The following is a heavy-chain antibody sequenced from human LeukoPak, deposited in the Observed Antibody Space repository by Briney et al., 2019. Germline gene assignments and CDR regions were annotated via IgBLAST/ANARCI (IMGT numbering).Heavy chain of an antibody. CDR2: IIPIFGTA. D-gene: IGHD1-26*01. V-gene: IGHV1-69*06. Sequence: SVTVSCKASGGTFSSYAISWVRQAPGQGLEWMGGIIPIFGTANYAQKFQGRVTITADKSTSTAYMELSSLRSEDTAVYYCARDPPGSYSAPRGRAGRQDAFDIWGQGTMVTVSS. CDR3: ARDPPGSYSAPRGRAGRQDAFDI. CDR1: GGTFSSYA. J-gene: IGHJ3*02.